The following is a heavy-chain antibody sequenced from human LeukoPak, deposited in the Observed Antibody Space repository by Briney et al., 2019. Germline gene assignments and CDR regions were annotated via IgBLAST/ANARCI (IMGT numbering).Heavy chain of an antibody. CDR3: ARGRGYSSSSRWFDP. D-gene: IGHD6-6*01. CDR1: GGSISSYY. V-gene: IGHV4-59*01. Sequence: SETLSLTCTVSGGSISSYYWSWIRQPPGKGLEWIGYIYYSGSTSYNPSLKSRVTISVDTSKKQFSLKLSSVTAADTAVYYCARGRGYSSSSRWFDPWGQGTLVTVSS. CDR2: IYYSGST. J-gene: IGHJ5*02.